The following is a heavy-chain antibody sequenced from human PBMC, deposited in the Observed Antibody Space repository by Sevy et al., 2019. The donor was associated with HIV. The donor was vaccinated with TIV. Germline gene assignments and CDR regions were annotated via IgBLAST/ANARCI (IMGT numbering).Heavy chain of an antibody. V-gene: IGHV3-53*01. D-gene: IGHD3-22*01. CDR1: GFTVSSNY. Sequence: GGSLRLSCAASGFTVSSNYMSWVRQAPGKGLEWVSVIYSGGSTYYADSVKGRFTISGDNFKNTLYLQMNSLRAEDTDVYYCATGHYDSSGVVDYWGQGTLVTVSS. CDR3: ATGHYDSSGVVDY. CDR2: IYSGGST. J-gene: IGHJ4*02.